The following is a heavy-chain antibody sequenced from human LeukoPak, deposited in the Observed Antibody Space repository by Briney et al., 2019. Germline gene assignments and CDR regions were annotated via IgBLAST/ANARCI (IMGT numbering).Heavy chain of an antibody. D-gene: IGHD1-1*01. CDR3: ARDGGWNGFDY. CDR1: GGSFSGYY. CDR2: INHSGST. Sequence: PSETLSLTCAVYGGSFSGYYWSWIRQPPGKGLEWIGEINHSGSTNYNPSLKSRVTISVDTSKNQFSLKLSSVTAADTAVYYCARDGGWNGFDYWGQGTLVTVSS. V-gene: IGHV4-34*01. J-gene: IGHJ4*02.